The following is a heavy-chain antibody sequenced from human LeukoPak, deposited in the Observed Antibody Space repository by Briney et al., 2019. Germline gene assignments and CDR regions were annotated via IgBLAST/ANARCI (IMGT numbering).Heavy chain of an antibody. J-gene: IGHJ6*04. V-gene: IGHV3-48*03. Sequence: GGSLRLSCAASGFTFSSYKMNWVPQAPGKGLEWVSYISSSGSTIYYADSVKGRFTISRDNAKNSLYLQMNRMRAEDTGVYYCAELGITTIGGVWGKGTTVTISS. CDR1: GFTFSSYK. CDR2: ISSSGSTI. CDR3: AELGITTIGGV. D-gene: IGHD3-10*02.